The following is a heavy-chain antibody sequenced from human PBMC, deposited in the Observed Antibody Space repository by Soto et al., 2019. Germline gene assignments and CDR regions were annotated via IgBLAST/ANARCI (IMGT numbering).Heavy chain of an antibody. D-gene: IGHD6-19*01. Sequence: QVQLVQSGAEVKKPGSSVNVSCKASGDTFSSYAISWVRQAPGQGLEWMGGIIPIFGTANYAQKFQGRVTITADESTSTAYMELSSLRSEDTAVYYCARGRYSSGWLDWFDPWGQGTLVTVSS. J-gene: IGHJ5*02. CDR1: GDTFSSYA. CDR3: ARGRYSSGWLDWFDP. V-gene: IGHV1-69*01. CDR2: IIPIFGTA.